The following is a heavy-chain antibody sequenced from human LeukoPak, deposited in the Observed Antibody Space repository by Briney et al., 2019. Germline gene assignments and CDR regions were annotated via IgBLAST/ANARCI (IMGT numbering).Heavy chain of an antibody. V-gene: IGHV4-61*02. Sequence: KASETLSLTCTVSGGSISSGSYYWSWIRQPAGKGLEWIGRIYTSGSTNYNPSLKSRVTISVDTSKNQFSLKLSSVTAADTAVYYCARDLYSSSWSPPYYYYYYMDVWAKGPRSPSP. J-gene: IGHJ6*03. D-gene: IGHD6-13*01. CDR2: IYTSGST. CDR1: GGSISSGSYY. CDR3: ARDLYSSSWSPPYYYYYYMDV.